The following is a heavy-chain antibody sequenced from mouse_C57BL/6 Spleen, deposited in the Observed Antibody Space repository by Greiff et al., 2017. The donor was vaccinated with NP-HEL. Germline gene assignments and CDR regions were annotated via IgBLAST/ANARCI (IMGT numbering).Heavy chain of an antibody. V-gene: IGHV1-54*01. Sequence: VQLQESGAELVRPGPSVKVSCKASGYAFTNYLIEWVKQRPGQGLEWIGVINPGSGGTNYNEKFKGKATLTADKSSSTAYMQLSSLTSEDSAVYFCARAEGWYFDVWGTGTTVTVSS. CDR1: GYAFTNYL. CDR3: ARAEGWYFDV. CDR2: INPGSGGT. J-gene: IGHJ1*03.